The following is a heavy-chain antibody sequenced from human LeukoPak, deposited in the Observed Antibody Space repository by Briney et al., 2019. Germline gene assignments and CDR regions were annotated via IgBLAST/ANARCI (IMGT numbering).Heavy chain of an antibody. J-gene: IGHJ4*02. D-gene: IGHD3-22*01. Sequence: GGSLRLSCAASGFTFSSYGMHWVRQAPGKGLEWVAVISYDGSNKYYADSVKGRFTISRDNSKNTLYLQMKSLRAEDTAVYYCAKGKVVISYFDYWGQGTLVTVSS. CDR2: ISYDGSNK. CDR3: AKGKVVISYFDY. CDR1: GFTFSSYG. V-gene: IGHV3-30*18.